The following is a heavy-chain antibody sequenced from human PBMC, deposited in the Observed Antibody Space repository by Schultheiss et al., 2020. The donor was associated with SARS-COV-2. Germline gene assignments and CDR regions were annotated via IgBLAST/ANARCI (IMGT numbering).Heavy chain of an antibody. CDR2: INHSGST. Sequence: SQTLSLTCAVYGGSFSGYYWSWIRQPPGKGLEWIGEINHSGSTNYNPSLKSRVTISVDTSKNQFSLKLSSVTAADTAVYYCARVGGYYYGSGSYMDVWGKGTTVTVSS. V-gene: IGHV4-34*01. D-gene: IGHD3-10*01. CDR3: ARVGGYYYGSGSYMDV. J-gene: IGHJ6*03. CDR1: GGSFSGYY.